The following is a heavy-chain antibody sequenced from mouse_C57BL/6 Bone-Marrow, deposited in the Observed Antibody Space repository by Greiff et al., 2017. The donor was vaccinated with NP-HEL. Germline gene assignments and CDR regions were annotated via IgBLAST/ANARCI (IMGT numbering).Heavy chain of an antibody. CDR3: ASTYGSSPSYWYFDV. CDR2: INPNNGGT. CDR1: GYTFTDYY. Sequence: VQLQQSGPELVTPGASVKISCKASGYTFTDYYMNWVKQSHGKSLEWIGDINPNNGGTSYNQKLKGKDTLTVDKSSSTAYMELRSLTSEDSAVYYCASTYGSSPSYWYFDVWGTGTTVTVSS. J-gene: IGHJ1*03. V-gene: IGHV1-26*01. D-gene: IGHD1-1*01.